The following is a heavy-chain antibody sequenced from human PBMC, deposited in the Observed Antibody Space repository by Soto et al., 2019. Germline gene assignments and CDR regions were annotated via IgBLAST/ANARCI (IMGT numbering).Heavy chain of an antibody. CDR3: ARRERAAGTDWWFDP. CDR2: IYYSGST. CDR1: GGSLSSSSFH. Sequence: PSETLSLTCTVSGGSLSSSSFHWGWLSQPPGKGLEWIGSIYYSGSTYYSPSLKSRVTISVDTSKTQFSLKLSSVTAADTAVYYCARRERAAGTDWWFDPWGQGTLVTVSS. V-gene: IGHV4-39*01. D-gene: IGHD6-13*01. J-gene: IGHJ5*02.